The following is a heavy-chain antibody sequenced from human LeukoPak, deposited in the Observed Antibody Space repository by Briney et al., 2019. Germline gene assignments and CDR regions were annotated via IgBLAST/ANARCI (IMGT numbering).Heavy chain of an antibody. CDR1: GYTFTSYG. D-gene: IGHD2-2*01. J-gene: IGHJ5*02. V-gene: IGHV1-18*01. CDR3: ARDFLPAAMFRYEVNWFDP. Sequence: ASVKVSCKASGYTFTSYGISWVRQAPGQGLEWMGWISAYNGNTNYAQKLQGRVTMTTDTSTSTAYMELRSLRSDDTAVYYCARDFLPAAMFRYEVNWFDPWGQGTLVTVSS. CDR2: ISAYNGNT.